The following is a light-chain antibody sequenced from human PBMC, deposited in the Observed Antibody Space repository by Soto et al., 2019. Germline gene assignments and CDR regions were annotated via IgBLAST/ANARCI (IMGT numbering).Light chain of an antibody. CDR2: DAS. CDR3: QQDNSDYT. V-gene: IGKV1-5*01. J-gene: IGKJ2*01. Sequence: DIQMTQSPSTLSASVGDRVTITCRASQSISTSLAWYQQKPGKAPKFLIYDASSLESGVPSRFSGSGSGTEFTLTISSLQPDDFASYYCQQDNSDYTFGQGTKLEIK. CDR1: QSISTS.